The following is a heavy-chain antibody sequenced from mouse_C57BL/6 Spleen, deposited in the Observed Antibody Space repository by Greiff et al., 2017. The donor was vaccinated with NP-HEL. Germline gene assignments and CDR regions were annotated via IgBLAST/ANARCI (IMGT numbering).Heavy chain of an antibody. V-gene: IGHV1-63*01. CDR2: IYPGGGYT. D-gene: IGHD1-1*01. CDR3: ARSYCYGSEYYFDY. CDR1: GYTFTNYW. J-gene: IGHJ2*01. Sequence: VQLQQSGAELVRPGTSVKMSCKASGYTFTNYWIGWAKQRPGHGLEWIGDIYPGGGYTNYNEKFKGKATLTADKSSSTTYMQFSSLTYEDSAIYYCARSYCYGSEYYFDYWGLGTTLTVSS.